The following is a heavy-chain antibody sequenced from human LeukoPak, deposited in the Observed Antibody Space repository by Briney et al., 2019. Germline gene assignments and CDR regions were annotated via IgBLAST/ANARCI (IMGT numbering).Heavy chain of an antibody. CDR1: GFPFSSYS. Sequence: GGSLRLSCAASGFPFSSYSMSWVRQAPGKGPEWVAHIKQDASQEDHVDSVKGRFTISRDNAKNSLYLQMNSLRAEDTAVYYCARGVVYPTWSGPHWSDYWGQGTLVTVSS. CDR3: ARGVVYPTWSGPHWSDY. D-gene: IGHD3-3*01. V-gene: IGHV3-7*01. CDR2: IKQDASQE. J-gene: IGHJ4*02.